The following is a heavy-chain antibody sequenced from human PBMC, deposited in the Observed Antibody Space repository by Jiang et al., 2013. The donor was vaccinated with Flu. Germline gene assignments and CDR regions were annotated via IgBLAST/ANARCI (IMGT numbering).Heavy chain of an antibody. CDR2: IYFMGAP. Sequence: ETLSLTCIVSGASMSNYYWSWVRQAPGKGLEWIGHIYFMGAPTTTPPSKSRVTISGDTSKNQFSLRLSSVTAADTAVYYCAGDTYCGGDCYYYYYMDVWGKGTTVTVSS. J-gene: IGHJ6*03. D-gene: IGHD2-21*02. CDR1: GASMSNYY. V-gene: IGHV4-59*01. CDR3: AGDTYCGGDCYYYYYMDV.